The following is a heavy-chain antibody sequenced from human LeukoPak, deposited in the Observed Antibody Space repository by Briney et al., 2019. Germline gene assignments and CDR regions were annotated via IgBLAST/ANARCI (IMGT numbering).Heavy chain of an antibody. V-gene: IGHV4-61*02. CDR1: GGSISSGGYY. D-gene: IGHD3-22*01. J-gene: IGHJ4*02. CDR3: ARSHYDRPRGTYFDY. Sequence: PSETLSLTCTVSGGSISSGGYYWTWIRQPAGKGLEWIGRIYTSGSTNYNPSLKSRVTMSVDTSKNQFSLKLSSVTAADTAVYYCARSHYDRPRGTYFDYWGQGTLVTVSS. CDR2: IYTSGST.